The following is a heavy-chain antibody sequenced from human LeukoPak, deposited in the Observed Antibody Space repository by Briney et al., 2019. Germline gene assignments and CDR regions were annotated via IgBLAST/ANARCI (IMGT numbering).Heavy chain of an antibody. V-gene: IGHV3-13*01. CDR1: GGTFRSYD. D-gene: IGHD5-18*01. Sequence: GGSLRLYCAASGGTFRSYDMPWVRQATGKGLEWVSGIGTAGEIYYPGSVKGRFTISRDNAKNSLYLQMNSLRAEDTALYYCARVGGYSYGYYFDYWGQGTLVTVSS. J-gene: IGHJ4*02. CDR2: IGTAGEI. CDR3: ARVGGYSYGYYFDY.